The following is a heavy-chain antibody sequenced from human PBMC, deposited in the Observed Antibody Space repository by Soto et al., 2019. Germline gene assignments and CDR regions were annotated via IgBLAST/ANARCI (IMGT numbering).Heavy chain of an antibody. Sequence: EVQLLESGGGLAQPGGSLRLSCAASGFTFGSYSMNWVRQAPGKGLEWVSIISGSGGATFYADSVTGRFTISRDNSKKGVFLQMVSLRADDTAVYYCAKVNECGRRRCDDGIDIWGHGAMGTVS. D-gene: IGHD1-1*01. CDR3: AKVNECGRRRCDDGIDI. V-gene: IGHV3-23*01. J-gene: IGHJ3*02. CDR2: ISGSGGAT. CDR1: GFTFGSYS.